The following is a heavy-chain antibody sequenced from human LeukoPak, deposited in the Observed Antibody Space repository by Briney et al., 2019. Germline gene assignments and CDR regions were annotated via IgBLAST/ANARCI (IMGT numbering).Heavy chain of an antibody. Sequence: GGSLRLSCAASGFTVSSNYMSWVRQAPGKGLEWVSVIYSVGSTYYADSVKCRFTISRHNSKNTLYLQMNSLRAEDTAVYYCAREANSSGYYYDYWGQGTLVTVSS. CDR1: GFTVSSNY. CDR3: AREANSSGYYYDY. D-gene: IGHD3-22*01. V-gene: IGHV3-53*04. CDR2: IYSVGST. J-gene: IGHJ4*02.